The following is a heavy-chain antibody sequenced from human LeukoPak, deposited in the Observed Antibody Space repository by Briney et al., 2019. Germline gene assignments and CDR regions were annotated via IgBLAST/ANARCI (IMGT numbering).Heavy chain of an antibody. V-gene: IGHV3-9*01. Sequence: GGSLRLSCAASGFTFDDYAMHWVRQAPGKGLEWVSGISWNSGSIGYADSVKGRFTISRDNAKNSLYLQMNSLRAEDTALCYCEKEIGDILTGSRGGYFDYWGQGPLLPVSS. CDR1: GFTFDDYA. J-gene: IGHJ4*02. CDR2: ISWNSGSI. CDR3: EKEIGDILTGSRGGYFDY. D-gene: IGHD3-9*01.